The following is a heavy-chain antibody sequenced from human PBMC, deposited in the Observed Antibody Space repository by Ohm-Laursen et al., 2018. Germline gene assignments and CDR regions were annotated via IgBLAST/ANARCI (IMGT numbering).Heavy chain of an antibody. Sequence: SLRLSCAASGFTFTTYSMNWVRQTPGKGLEWVSSISGSNTYIYYADSVKGRFTISRDNAKNSLFLQMNSLRAEDTAVYYCARSTTTRVYYFDSWGQGTLVTVSS. CDR2: ISGSNTYI. D-gene: IGHD1-7*01. V-gene: IGHV3-21*01. CDR3: ARSTTTRVYYFDS. CDR1: GFTFTTYS. J-gene: IGHJ4*02.